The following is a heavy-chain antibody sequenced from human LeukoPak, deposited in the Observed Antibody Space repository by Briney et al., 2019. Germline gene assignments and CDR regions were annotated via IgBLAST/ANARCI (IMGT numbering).Heavy chain of an antibody. D-gene: IGHD5-18*01. Sequence: SQTLSLTCTVSGGSFSRGGYYWSWIRQHPGKGLEWIGYIYYSGSAYYNPSLKSRVTISLDTSKNQFSLKLSSVTAADTAVYYCARALDTAIETWGQGTLLTVSS. CDR1: GGSFSRGGYY. CDR3: ARALDTAIET. J-gene: IGHJ4*02. CDR2: IYYSGSA. V-gene: IGHV4-31*03.